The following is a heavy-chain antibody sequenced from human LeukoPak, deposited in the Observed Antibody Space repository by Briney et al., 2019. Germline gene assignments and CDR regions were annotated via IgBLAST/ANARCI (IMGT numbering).Heavy chain of an antibody. CDR2: ISGSGGST. Sequence: GGSLRLSCAASGFTFSSYAMSWVRQAPGRGLEWVSAISGSGGSTYYADSVKGRFTISRDNSKNTLYLQMNSLRAEDTAVYYCAKDFDWLSHFDYWGQGTLVTVSS. D-gene: IGHD3-9*01. CDR3: AKDFDWLSHFDY. J-gene: IGHJ4*02. CDR1: GFTFSSYA. V-gene: IGHV3-23*01.